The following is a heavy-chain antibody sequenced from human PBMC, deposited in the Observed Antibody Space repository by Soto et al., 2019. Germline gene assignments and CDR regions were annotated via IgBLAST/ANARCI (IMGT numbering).Heavy chain of an antibody. D-gene: IGHD5-18*01. CDR2: INGDGSST. CDR3: ARDLDTAPDY. CDR1: GFTFSSHW. J-gene: IGHJ4*02. V-gene: IGHV3-74*01. Sequence: EVQLVESGGGLVQPGGSLRLSCAASGFTFSSHWMHWVRQAPGEGLVWVSRINGDGSSTSYADSVKGRFTISRDNAKNTLFLQMDSLRAEDTAVYYCARDLDTAPDYWGRGTLVTVSS.